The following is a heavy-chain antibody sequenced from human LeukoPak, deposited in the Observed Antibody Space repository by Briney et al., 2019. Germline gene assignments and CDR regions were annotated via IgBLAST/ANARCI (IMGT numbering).Heavy chain of an antibody. V-gene: IGHV3-9*01. CDR3: AKGLDRPEGWFDP. J-gene: IGHJ5*02. D-gene: IGHD1-1*01. CDR1: GFTFDDYA. CDR2: ISWNSGSI. Sequence: GGSLRLSCAASGFTFDDYAMHWARQAPGKGLEWVSGISWNSGSIGYADSVKGRFTISRDNAKNSLYLQMNSLRAEDTALYYCAKGLDRPEGWFDPWGQGTLVTVSS.